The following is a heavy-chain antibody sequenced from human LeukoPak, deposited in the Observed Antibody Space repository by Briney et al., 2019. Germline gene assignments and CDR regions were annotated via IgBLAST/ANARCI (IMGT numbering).Heavy chain of an antibody. Sequence: AGRSLRLSCAASGFTFSSYAMHWVRQAPGKGLEWVAVISYDGSNKYYADSVKGRFTISRDNSKNTLYLQMNSLRAEDTAVYYCARGRYSGSYWIFYWGQGTLVTVSS. CDR3: ARGRYSGSYWIFY. J-gene: IGHJ4*02. CDR1: GFTFSSYA. V-gene: IGHV3-30-3*01. D-gene: IGHD1-26*01. CDR2: ISYDGSNK.